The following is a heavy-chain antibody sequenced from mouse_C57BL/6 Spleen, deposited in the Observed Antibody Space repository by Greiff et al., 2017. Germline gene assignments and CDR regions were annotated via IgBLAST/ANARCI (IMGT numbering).Heavy chain of an antibody. J-gene: IGHJ1*01. V-gene: IGHV1-72*01. CDR2: IDPKSGGT. CDR3: AREGGSDGYFDV. D-gene: IGHD1-1*02. CDR1: GYTFTSYW. Sequence: QVQLQQPGAELVKPGASVKLYCKASGYTFTSYWMHWVKQRPGRGLEWIGRIDPKSGGTKYNEKFKSKATLTVDKPSSTAYMQLSSLKSEDSAVYACAREGGSDGYFDVWGAGTTVTVSS.